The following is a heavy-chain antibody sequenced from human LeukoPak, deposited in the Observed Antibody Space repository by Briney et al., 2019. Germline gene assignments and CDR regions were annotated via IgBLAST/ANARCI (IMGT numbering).Heavy chain of an antibody. CDR2: IKQDGSEK. D-gene: IGHD3-3*01. V-gene: IGHV3-7*04. CDR3: ARGDFHHYYYYMDV. CDR1: GFTFSSYW. J-gene: IGHJ6*03. Sequence: PGGSLRLSCAASGFTFSSYWMCWVRQAPGKGLEWVANIKQDGSEKYYVDSVKGRFTISRDNAKNSLYLQMNSLRAEDTAVYYCARGDFHHYYYYMDVWGKGTTVTVSS.